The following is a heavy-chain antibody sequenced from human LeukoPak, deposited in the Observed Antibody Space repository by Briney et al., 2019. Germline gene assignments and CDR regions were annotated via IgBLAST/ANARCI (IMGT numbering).Heavy chain of an antibody. Sequence: PGGSLRLSCAASGFTFSSYWMHWVRQAPGKGLVWVSRINSDGSSTSYADSVKGRFTISRDNAKNTLYLQMNSLRAEDTAVYYCARGRGTSSGWDHYFDYWGQGTLVTVSS. CDR2: INSDGSST. J-gene: IGHJ4*02. CDR3: ARGRGTSSGWDHYFDY. CDR1: GFTFSSYW. V-gene: IGHV3-74*01. D-gene: IGHD6-19*01.